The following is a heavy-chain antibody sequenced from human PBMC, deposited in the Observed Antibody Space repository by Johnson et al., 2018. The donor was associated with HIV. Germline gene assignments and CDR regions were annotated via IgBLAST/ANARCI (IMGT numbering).Heavy chain of an antibody. CDR2: ISYDGSNK. CDR3: ARGAYSSS. Sequence: QVQLVESGGGVVQPGRSLRLSCAASGFTFSSYAMHWVRQAPGKGLEWVAVISYDGSNKYYADSVKGRFSISRDNGKNSLYLQMNSLRAEDTALYYCARGAYSSSWGQGTMVTVSS. D-gene: IGHD6-13*01. V-gene: IGHV3-30-3*01. CDR1: GFTFSSYA. J-gene: IGHJ3*01.